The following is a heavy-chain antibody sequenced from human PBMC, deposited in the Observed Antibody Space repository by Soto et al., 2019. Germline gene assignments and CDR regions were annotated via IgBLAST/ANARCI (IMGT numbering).Heavy chain of an antibody. J-gene: IGHJ3*02. V-gene: IGHV1-69*02. CDR1: GDTFSSYT. CDR3: AYGSGSSGAFGI. D-gene: IGHD3-10*01. Sequence: QVQLVQSGAEVKKPGSSVMVSCKASGDTFSSYTINWVRQAPGQGLEWMGRLIPILGIANYAQKFQGRVTITADKSTGTAYMELSSRRAEDTAVYYCAYGSGSSGAFGIWGQGTMVTVSS. CDR2: LIPILGIA.